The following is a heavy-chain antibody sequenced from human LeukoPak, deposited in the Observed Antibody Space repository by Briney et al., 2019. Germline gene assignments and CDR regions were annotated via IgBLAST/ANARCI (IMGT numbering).Heavy chain of an antibody. CDR2: IKQDGSEK. Sequence: GGSLRLSCAASGFTFSSYWMSWVRQAPGKGPEWVANIKQDGSEKYYVDSVKGRFTISRDNAKNSLYLQMNSLRAEDTAVYYCARDLLLWFGELLRPLVYWGQGTLVTVSS. CDR1: GFTFSSYW. D-gene: IGHD3-10*01. CDR3: ARDLLLWFGELLRPLVY. J-gene: IGHJ4*02. V-gene: IGHV3-7*01.